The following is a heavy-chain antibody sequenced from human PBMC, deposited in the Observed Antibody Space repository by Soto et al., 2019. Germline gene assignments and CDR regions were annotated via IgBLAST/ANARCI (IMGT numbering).Heavy chain of an antibody. CDR1: GGSMNAHF. CDR3: ARINGGSPDF. Sequence: ETLSLTCTVSGGSMNAHFWSWIRQSAGKGLEWIGHIYISGTTMYNPSLKSRVTMSVDPPKNQLSLKLTSVTAADTAVYYCARINGGSPDFWGQGTLVTVSS. CDR2: IYISGTT. J-gene: IGHJ4*02. D-gene: IGHD2-15*01. V-gene: IGHV4-4*07.